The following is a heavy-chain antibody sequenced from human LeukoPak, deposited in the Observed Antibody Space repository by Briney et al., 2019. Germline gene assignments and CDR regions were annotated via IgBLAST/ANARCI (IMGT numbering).Heavy chain of an antibody. Sequence: GGSLRLSCAASGFTFSSYGMHWVRQAPGKGLEWVAVISYDGSNKYYADSVKGRFTISRDNSKNTLYLQRNSLRAEDTAVYYCAKEPRSGSYLGYWGQGTLVTVSS. CDR3: AKEPRSGSYLGY. V-gene: IGHV3-30*18. J-gene: IGHJ4*02. D-gene: IGHD5-18*01. CDR2: ISYDGSNK. CDR1: GFTFSSYG.